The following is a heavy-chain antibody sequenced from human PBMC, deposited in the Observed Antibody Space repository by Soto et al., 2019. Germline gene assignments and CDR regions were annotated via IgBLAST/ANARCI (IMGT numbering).Heavy chain of an antibody. J-gene: IGHJ4*02. CDR1: GFTYSTYT. CDR3: ARDYSSGYLYYFDY. CDR2: ISYDGNNK. D-gene: IGHD3-22*01. V-gene: IGHV3-30-3*01. Sequence: HPGGSLRLSCAASGFTYSTYTMHWVRQAPGKGLEWVAVISYDGNNKFYADSVKGRFTISRDSTKQTLYLQMNSLRAEDTAVYYCARDYSSGYLYYFDYWGQGTLVTVSS.